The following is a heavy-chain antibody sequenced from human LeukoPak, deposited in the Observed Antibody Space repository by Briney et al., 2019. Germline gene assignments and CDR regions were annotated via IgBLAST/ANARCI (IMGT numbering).Heavy chain of an antibody. V-gene: IGHV3-74*01. CDR2: INLEGSST. D-gene: IGHD3-16*01. Sequence: GGSLRLSCTISGFTFSSYWMHWVRQAPGKGLVWVSRINLEGSSTNYADSVKGRFTISRDNAKNTLYLQMNSLRAEDTALYYCAKDIWGKSSGPFDYWGQGTLVTVSS. J-gene: IGHJ4*02. CDR3: AKDIWGKSSGPFDY. CDR1: GFTFSSYW.